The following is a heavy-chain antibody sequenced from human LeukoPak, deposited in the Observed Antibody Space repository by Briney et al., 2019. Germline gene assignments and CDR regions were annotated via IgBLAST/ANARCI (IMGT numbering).Heavy chain of an antibody. CDR2: IWFDGSSK. J-gene: IGHJ5*02. D-gene: IGHD2-2*02. CDR1: GFTFGDYA. V-gene: IGHV3-30*02. CDR3: AKDLPPTIMIA. Sequence: GGSLRLSCTASGFTFGDYAMSWFRQAPGKGLEWLSFIWFDGSSKHYADSVKGRFIISRDNSKSTLYLEMNSLRPEDTGVYYCAKDLPPTIMIAWGQGTLVTVSS.